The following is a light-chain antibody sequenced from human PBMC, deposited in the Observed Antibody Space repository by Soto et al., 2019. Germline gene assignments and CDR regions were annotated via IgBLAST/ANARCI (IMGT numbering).Light chain of an antibody. V-gene: IGKV3-11*01. Sequence: VLTQSPARLSLSPGEGATLSCRAGQSVSDYLAWYQQKPGQPPRLLFFDASNRATGVPDRFSAGGSGTDFTLIISSLEPEDFAVYYCQQRVNWPPTFGGGTKVEI. CDR3: QQRVNWPPT. CDR1: QSVSDY. J-gene: IGKJ4*01. CDR2: DAS.